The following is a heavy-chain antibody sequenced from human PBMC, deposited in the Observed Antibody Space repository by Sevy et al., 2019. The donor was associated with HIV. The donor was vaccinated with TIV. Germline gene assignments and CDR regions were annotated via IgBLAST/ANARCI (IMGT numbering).Heavy chain of an antibody. J-gene: IGHJ4*02. CDR3: ATHAGIAAAGRVFDY. CDR2: IRNKADSYTT. CDR1: GFTFSDHY. D-gene: IGHD6-13*01. Sequence: GGSLRLSCAASGFTFSDHYMEWVRQAPGKGLEWVGRIRNKADSYTTEYAASVKGRLTISRDDSKNSLYLLMNSLKTVDTAVYYCATHAGIAAAGRVFDYWGQGSLVTVSS. V-gene: IGHV3-72*01.